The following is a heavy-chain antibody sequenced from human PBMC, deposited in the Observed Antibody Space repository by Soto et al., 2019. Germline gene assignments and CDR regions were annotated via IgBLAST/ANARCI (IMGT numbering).Heavy chain of an antibody. CDR1: GFTFSSYW. CDR3: ARHGTIMRGFYFYGMDV. V-gene: IGHV3-74*01. D-gene: IGHD2-8*01. J-gene: IGHJ6*02. CDR2: INSDGSST. Sequence: PGGSLRLSCAASGFTFSSYWMHWVRQAPGKGLVWVSLINSDGSSTSYADSVKGRFTISRDNAKNTLYMQMNSMRAEETAVYYCARHGTIMRGFYFYGMDVWAQGTPVPAS.